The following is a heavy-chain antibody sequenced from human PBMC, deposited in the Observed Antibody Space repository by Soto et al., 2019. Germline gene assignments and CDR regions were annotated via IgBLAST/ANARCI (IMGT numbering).Heavy chain of an antibody. CDR2: IRTDRGNT. CDR1: GYTFTSYG. J-gene: IGHJ4*02. V-gene: IGHV1-18*04. CDR3: AFWAGQCRDFGGHFAY. Sequence: QVQLVQSGAEVKKPGASVKVACRASGYTFTSYGISWVRQAPGQGLEWMGWIRTDRGNTNYEQRFHGRVTMTKDASMRIADREVRSLISVDTAGYYGAFWAGQCRDFGGHFAYWGQGTLVTVSS. D-gene: IGHD4-17*01.